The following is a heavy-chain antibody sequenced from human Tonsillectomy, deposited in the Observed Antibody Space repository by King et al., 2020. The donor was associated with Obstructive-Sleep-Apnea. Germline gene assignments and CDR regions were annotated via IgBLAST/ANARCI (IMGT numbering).Heavy chain of an antibody. CDR1: GFSFSSYG. D-gene: IGHD3-10*01. V-gene: IGHV3-30*02. J-gene: IGHJ5*02. Sequence: VQLVESGGGVVQPGGSLRLSCAASGFSFSSYGMHWVRQAPGKGLEWVAFIQYDGSDKYYGDSVKGRFTISRDNSKNTLYLQMNSLRVEDTAVFYCVKDFIDPWGQGTLVTFSP. CDR3: VKDFIDP. CDR2: IQYDGSDK.